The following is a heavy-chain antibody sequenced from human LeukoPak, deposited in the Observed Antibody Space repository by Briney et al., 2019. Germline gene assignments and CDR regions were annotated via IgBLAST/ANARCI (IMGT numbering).Heavy chain of an antibody. CDR1: GYTFTSYG. CDR2: ISPYNGNT. Sequence: ASVKVSCKASGYTFTSYGIIWVRQAPGQGLEWMGWISPYNGNTNYAQKLQGRVTMTTDTSTSTAYMELRSLRSDDTAVYYCASCHCTNGVCYGECEYFLHWGQGTLVTVSS. V-gene: IGHV1-18*01. CDR3: ASCHCTNGVCYGECEYFLH. J-gene: IGHJ1*01. D-gene: IGHD2-8*01.